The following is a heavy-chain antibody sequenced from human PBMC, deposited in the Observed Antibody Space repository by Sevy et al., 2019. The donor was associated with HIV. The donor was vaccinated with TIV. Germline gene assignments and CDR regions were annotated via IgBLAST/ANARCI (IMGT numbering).Heavy chain of an antibody. Sequence: GESLKISCAASGFTFSSYAMHWVRQAPGKGLEWVAVISYDGSNKYYADSVKGRFTISRDNSKNTLYLQMNSLRAEDTAVYYCARAPRVEYSSSYWGQGTLVTVSS. CDR1: GFTFSSYA. J-gene: IGHJ4*02. CDR3: ARAPRVEYSSSY. V-gene: IGHV3-30*04. D-gene: IGHD6-6*01. CDR2: ISYDGSNK.